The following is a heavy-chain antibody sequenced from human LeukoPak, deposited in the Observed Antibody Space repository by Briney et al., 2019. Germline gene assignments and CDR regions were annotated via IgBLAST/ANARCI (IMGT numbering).Heavy chain of an antibody. CDR1: GYTFAGYY. V-gene: IGHV1-2*02. CDR2: INPNSGGT. CDR3: ARPLGSSSWSSHYAFDY. Sequence: ASVNVSCKASGYTFAGYYMHWVRQAPGQGLEWMGWINPNSGGTNYAQKFQGRVTMTRDTSISTAYMELSRLRSDDTAVYYCARPLGSSSWSSHYAFDYWGQGTLVTVSS. J-gene: IGHJ4*02. D-gene: IGHD6-13*01.